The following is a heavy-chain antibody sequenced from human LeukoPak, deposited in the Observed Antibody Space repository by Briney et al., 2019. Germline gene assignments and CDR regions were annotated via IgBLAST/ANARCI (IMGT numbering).Heavy chain of an antibody. V-gene: IGHV4-39*01. Sequence: SETLSLTCTVSGGSISSSSYYWGWIRQPPGKGLEWIGSIYYSGSTYYNPSLKSRVTISVDTSKNQFSLKLSSVTAADTAVYYCARVKDPGGYYYYYYMDIWGKGNTVTVSS. CDR3: ARVKDPGGYYYYYYMDI. J-gene: IGHJ6*03. D-gene: IGHD3-16*01. CDR2: IYYSGST. CDR1: GGSISSSSYY.